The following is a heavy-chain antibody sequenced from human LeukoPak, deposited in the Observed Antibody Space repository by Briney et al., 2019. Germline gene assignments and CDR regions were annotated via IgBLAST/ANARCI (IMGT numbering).Heavy chain of an antibody. CDR3: GRGDGRDRYKGKFDY. CDR1: SGSFSGYY. V-gene: IGHV4-34*01. Sequence: PSETLSLTCAVYSGSFSGYYWSWIRQPPGKGLEWIGEINHSGSTSHNPSLKSRVTISVDTSKNQFSLKLTSVTAADTALYYCGRGDGRDRYKGKFDYWGQGTLVTVSS. CDR2: INHSGST. D-gene: IGHD5-24*01. J-gene: IGHJ4*02.